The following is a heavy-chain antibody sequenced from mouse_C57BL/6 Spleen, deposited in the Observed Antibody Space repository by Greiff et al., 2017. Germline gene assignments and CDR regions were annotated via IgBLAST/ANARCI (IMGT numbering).Heavy chain of an antibody. CDR2: IYPRSGNT. D-gene: IGHD1-1*01. V-gene: IGHV1-81*01. J-gene: IGHJ1*03. CDR1: GYTFTSYG. CDR3: ARADYGSSYDFDD. Sequence: VQLQESGAELARPGASVKLSCKASGYTFTSYGISWVKQRPGQGLEWIGEIYPRSGNTYYNEKFKGKATLTADKSSSTAYMELSSLPSEDSAVYFGARADYGSSYDFDDWGKGTTLTVSS.